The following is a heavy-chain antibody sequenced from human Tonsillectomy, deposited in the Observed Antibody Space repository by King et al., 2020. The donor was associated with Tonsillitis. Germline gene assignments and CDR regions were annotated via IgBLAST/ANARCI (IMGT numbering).Heavy chain of an antibody. CDR3: ARTYYDVWSGYPDAEDAFDI. V-gene: IGHV4-30-4*07. D-gene: IGHD3-3*01. J-gene: IGHJ3*02. CDR1: GGPISSGGYS. Sequence: QLQESGPGLVKPSQTLSLTCAVSGGPISSGGYSWSWIRQPPGKGLEWIGYIYYSGSTYYNPSLKSRVTISVDTSKNQFSLKLSSVTAADTAVYFCARTYYDVWSGYPDAEDAFDIWGQGTMVTVSS. CDR2: IYYSGST.